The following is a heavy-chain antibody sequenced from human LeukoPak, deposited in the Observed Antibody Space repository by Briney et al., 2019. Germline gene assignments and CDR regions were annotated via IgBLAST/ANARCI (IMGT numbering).Heavy chain of an antibody. CDR3: AKDRERGYYGSGSYSVFDY. Sequence: GGSLRLSCAASAFTFSSYAMSWVRQAPGKGLEWVSAISGSGGSTYYADSVKGRFTISRDNSKNTLYLQMNSLRAEDTAVYYCAKDRERGYYGSGSYSVFDYWGQGTLVTVSS. J-gene: IGHJ4*02. V-gene: IGHV3-23*01. D-gene: IGHD3-10*01. CDR2: ISGSGGST. CDR1: AFTFSSYA.